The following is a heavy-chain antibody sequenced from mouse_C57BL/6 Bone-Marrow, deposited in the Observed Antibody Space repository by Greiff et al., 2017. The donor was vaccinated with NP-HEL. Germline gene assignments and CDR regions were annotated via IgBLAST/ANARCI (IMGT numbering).Heavy chain of an antibody. Sequence: EVMLVESGGDLVKPGGSLKLSCAASGFTFSSYGMSWVRQTPDKRLEWVATISSGGSYTYYPDSVKGRFTISRDNAKNTLYLQMSSLKSEDTAMYYCARPGSSYRYFDVWGTGTTVTVSS. CDR3: ARPGSSYRYFDV. CDR2: ISSGGSYT. J-gene: IGHJ1*03. D-gene: IGHD1-1*01. CDR1: GFTFSSYG. V-gene: IGHV5-6*01.